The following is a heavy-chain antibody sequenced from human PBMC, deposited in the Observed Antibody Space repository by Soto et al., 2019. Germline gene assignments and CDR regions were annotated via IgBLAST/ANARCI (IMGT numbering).Heavy chain of an antibody. CDR2: ISGYNGDT. D-gene: IGHD2-8*01. V-gene: IGHV1-18*01. CDR1: GYTFTRYG. J-gene: IGHJ6*02. Sequence: QGQLVQSGAEVKKPGASVKVSCKASGYTFTRYGISWVRQAPGQGLEWMGWISGYNGDTNYAQKFQGRVTMTIDTYTSKAYMVLRSLTSDDTAVYYCAKNGQPPYYYYGMDVWGQGTTVTVSS. CDR3: AKNGQPPYYYYGMDV.